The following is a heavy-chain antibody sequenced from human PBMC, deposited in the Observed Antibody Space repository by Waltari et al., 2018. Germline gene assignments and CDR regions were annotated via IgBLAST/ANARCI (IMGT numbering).Heavy chain of an antibody. D-gene: IGHD6-19*01. CDR2: ISWNSGSI. CDR3: AKDMLTVAGPLDG. Sequence: EVQLLESGGGLVQPGRSLRLSCAASGFTFDDYAMHWVRQAPGKGREWVSGISWNSGSIDYADSVKGRFTISRDNAEKSLYLQMNSLRAGDTALYYCAKDMLTVAGPLDGWGQGILVTVSS. V-gene: IGHV3-9*01. CDR1: GFTFDDYA. J-gene: IGHJ4*02.